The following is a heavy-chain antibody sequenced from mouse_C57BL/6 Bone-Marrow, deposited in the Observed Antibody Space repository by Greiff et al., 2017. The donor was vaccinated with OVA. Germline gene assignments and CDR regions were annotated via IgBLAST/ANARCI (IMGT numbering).Heavy chain of an antibody. V-gene: IGHV2-2*01. CDR2: IWSGGST. CDR3: ARSYYGSSYWYFDV. Sequence: VQLQESGPGLVQPSQRLSITCTVSGFSLTSYGVHWVRQSPGKGLEWLGVIWSGGSTDYNAAFISRLSISKDNSKSQVFFKMNSLQADDTAIYYCARSYYGSSYWYFDVWGTGTTVTVSS. D-gene: IGHD1-1*01. CDR1: GFSLTSYG. J-gene: IGHJ1*03.